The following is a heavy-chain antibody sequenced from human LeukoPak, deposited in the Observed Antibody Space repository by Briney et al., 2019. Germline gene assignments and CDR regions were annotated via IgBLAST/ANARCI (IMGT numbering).Heavy chain of an antibody. Sequence: SETLSLTCTVPGGSISIYYWSWIRQPPGKGLEWIGYIYYSGSTNYNPSLKSRVTISVDTSKNQFSLKLSSVTAADTAVYYCARESTTGYYFDYWGQGTLVTVSS. V-gene: IGHV4-59*12. D-gene: IGHD2/OR15-2a*01. J-gene: IGHJ4*02. CDR1: GGSISIYY. CDR3: ARESTTGYYFDY. CDR2: IYYSGST.